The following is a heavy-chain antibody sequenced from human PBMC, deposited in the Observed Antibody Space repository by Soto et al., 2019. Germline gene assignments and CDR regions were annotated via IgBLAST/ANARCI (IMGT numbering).Heavy chain of an antibody. J-gene: IGHJ6*02. CDR1: GYSFTSYW. V-gene: IGHV5-10-1*01. CDR2: IDPSDSYT. CDR3: ARRRYVWGSYRYTPYYYYGMDA. D-gene: IGHD3-16*02. Sequence: PGESLKISCKGSGYSFTSYWISWVRQMPGKGLEWMGRIDPSDSYTNYSPSFQGHVTISADKSISTAYLQWSSLKASDTAMYYCARRRYVWGSYRYTPYYYYGMDAWGQGTTVTVSS.